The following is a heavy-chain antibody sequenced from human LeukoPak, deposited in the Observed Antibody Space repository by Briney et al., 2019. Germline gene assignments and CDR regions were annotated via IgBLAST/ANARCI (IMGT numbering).Heavy chain of an antibody. CDR1: GFTFSSYA. CDR2: ISYDGSNK. V-gene: IGHV3-30-3*01. J-gene: IGHJ4*02. D-gene: IGHD7-27*01. Sequence: GESLRLSCAASGFTFSSYAMHWVRQAPGKGLEWVAVISYDGSNKYYADSVKGRFTISRDNSKNTLYLQMNSLRAEDTAVYYCARDLNWGDSSLWGQGTLVTVSS. CDR3: ARDLNWGDSSL.